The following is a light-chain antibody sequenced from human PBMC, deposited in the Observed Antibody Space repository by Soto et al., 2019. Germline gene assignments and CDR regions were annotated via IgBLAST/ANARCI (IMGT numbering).Light chain of an antibody. V-gene: IGKV1-5*01. CDR3: QQYNSYPRT. CDR1: QSISSW. CDR2: DAS. J-gene: IGKJ1*01. Sequence: IPITPFPSPPPGSVGDSVTITFPASQSISSWLAWYQQKPGKAPKLLIYDASSLESGVPSRFSGSGSGTEFTLTISSLQPDDFATYYCQQYNSYPRTFGQGTKVDIK.